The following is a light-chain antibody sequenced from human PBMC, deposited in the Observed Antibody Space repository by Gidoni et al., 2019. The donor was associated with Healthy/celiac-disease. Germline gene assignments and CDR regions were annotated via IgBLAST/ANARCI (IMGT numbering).Light chain of an antibody. V-gene: IGKV1-5*03. CDR1: QSISSW. CDR2: KAS. J-gene: IGKJ3*01. Sequence: DIQMTQSPSTLSASVGDRVTITCRASQSISSWLAWYQQKPGNAPKLLIYKASSLESGVPSRFSGSGSGTEFTLTSSSLQPDDFATYYCQQYNSYPLTFGPGTKVDIK. CDR3: QQYNSYPLT.